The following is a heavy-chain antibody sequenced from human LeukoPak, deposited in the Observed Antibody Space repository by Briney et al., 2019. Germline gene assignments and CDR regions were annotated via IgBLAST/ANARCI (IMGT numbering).Heavy chain of an antibody. CDR1: GYTFTSYG. CDR3: ARAGDPLTVTHDAFDV. Sequence: ASVKVSCKASGYTFTSYGISWVRQAPGQGLEWMGWISPNNGGTQYALKFQGRVTLTRDTSTNTAYMELSNLQSDDTAVYYCARAGDPLTVTHDAFDVWGQGTLVTVSS. D-gene: IGHD3-9*01. CDR2: ISPNNGGT. J-gene: IGHJ3*01. V-gene: IGHV1-18*01.